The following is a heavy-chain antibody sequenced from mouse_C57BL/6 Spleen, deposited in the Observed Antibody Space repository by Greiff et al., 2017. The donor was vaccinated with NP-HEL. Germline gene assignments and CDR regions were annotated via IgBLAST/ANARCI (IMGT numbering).Heavy chain of an antibody. D-gene: IGHD4-1*01. J-gene: IGHJ3*01. CDR2: IYPSDSET. Sequence: QVHVKQPGAELVRPGSSVKLSCKASGYTFTSYWMDWVKQRPGQGLEWIGNIYPSDSETHYNQKFKDKATLTVDKSSSTAYMQLSSLTSEDSAVYYCARENWDREAWFAYWGQGTLVTVSA. V-gene: IGHV1-61*01. CDR1: GYTFTSYW. CDR3: ARENWDREAWFAY.